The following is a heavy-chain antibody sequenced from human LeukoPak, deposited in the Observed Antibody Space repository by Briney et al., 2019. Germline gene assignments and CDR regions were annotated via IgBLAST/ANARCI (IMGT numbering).Heavy chain of an antibody. J-gene: IGHJ4*02. CDR2: ISNNGGYT. D-gene: IGHD2-15*01. V-gene: IGHV3-23*01. CDR1: GFTFSSYW. CDR3: AKQLGYCSDGSCYFPY. Sequence: GSLRLSCAASGFTFSSYWMNWARQAPGKGLEWVSAISNNGGYTYYADSVQGRFTISRDNSKSTLCLQMNSLRAEDTALYYCAKQLGYCSDGSCYFPYWGQGTLVTVSS.